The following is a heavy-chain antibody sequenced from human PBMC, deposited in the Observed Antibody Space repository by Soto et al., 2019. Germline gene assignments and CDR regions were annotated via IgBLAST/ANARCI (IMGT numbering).Heavy chain of an antibody. Sequence: GGSLRLSCAASGFTFSSYAMHWVRQAPGKGLEWVAVISYDGSNKYYADSVKGRFTISRDNSKNTLYLQMNSLRAEDTAVYYCAREEFWLARLELYNYGIDVWGQGTTVTVSS. CDR1: GFTFSSYA. CDR3: AREEFWLARLELYNYGIDV. V-gene: IGHV3-30-3*01. D-gene: IGHD6-19*01. CDR2: ISYDGSNK. J-gene: IGHJ6*02.